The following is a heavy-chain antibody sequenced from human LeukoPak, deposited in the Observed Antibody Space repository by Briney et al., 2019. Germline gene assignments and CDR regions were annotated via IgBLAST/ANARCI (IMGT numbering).Heavy chain of an antibody. CDR1: GYTFTGYY. J-gene: IGHJ4*02. D-gene: IGHD4-17*01. Sequence: ASVKVSCKASGYTFTGYYMHWMRQAPGQGLEWMGRINPNSGGTNYAQKFQGRVTMTRDTSISTAYMELSSLRSEDTAVYYCARDLVMAYGDYLRSDYWGQGTLVTVSS. CDR3: ARDLVMAYGDYLRSDY. V-gene: IGHV1-2*06. CDR2: INPNSGGT.